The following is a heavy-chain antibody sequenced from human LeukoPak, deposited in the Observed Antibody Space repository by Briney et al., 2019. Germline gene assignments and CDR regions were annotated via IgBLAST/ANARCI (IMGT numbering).Heavy chain of an antibody. CDR1: GFTFSSYS. CDR3: ARNILTGYYNPPFDY. J-gene: IGHJ4*02. D-gene: IGHD3-9*01. Sequence: GGSLRLSCAASGFTFSSYSMNWVRQAPGKGLEWVSSISGSSSYIYYADSVKGRFTISRDNAKNSLYLQMSSLRAEDTAVYYCARNILTGYYNPPFDYWGQGTLVTVSS. CDR2: ISGSSSYI. V-gene: IGHV3-21*01.